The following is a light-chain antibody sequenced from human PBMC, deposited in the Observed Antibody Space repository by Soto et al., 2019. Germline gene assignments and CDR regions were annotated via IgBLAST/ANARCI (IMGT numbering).Light chain of an antibody. Sequence: EFVLTQSPGTLSLSPGERATLSCRASQTVRNNYLAWYQQKSGQAPRLLIYDASSRATGIPDRFSGGGSGTDFTLTISRLEPEDFAVYYCQQYGSAPFTFGPGTKVDIK. CDR1: QTVRNNY. J-gene: IGKJ3*01. CDR2: DAS. CDR3: QQYGSAPFT. V-gene: IGKV3-20*01.